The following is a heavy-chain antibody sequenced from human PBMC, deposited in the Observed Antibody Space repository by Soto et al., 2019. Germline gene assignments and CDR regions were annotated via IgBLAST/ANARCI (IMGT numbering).Heavy chain of an antibody. CDR3: ARGYYDILTGYRVENYYYYGMDV. D-gene: IGHD3-9*01. CDR1: GGTFSSYD. CDR2: IIPIFGTA. Sequence: ASVKVSCKASGGTFSSYDISWVRQAPGQGLEWMGGIIPIFGTANYAQKFQGRVTITADESTSTAYMELSSLRSEDTAVYYCARGYYDILTGYRVENYYYYGMDVWGQGTTVTVSS. J-gene: IGHJ6*02. V-gene: IGHV1-69*13.